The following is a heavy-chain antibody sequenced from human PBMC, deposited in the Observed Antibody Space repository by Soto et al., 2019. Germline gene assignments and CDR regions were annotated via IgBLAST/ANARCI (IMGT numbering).Heavy chain of an antibody. CDR1: GDSMTKYY. V-gene: IGHV4-4*07. Sequence: QVQLQESGPGLVKPSETLSLTCTVSGDSMTKYYWSWIRQPAGKGLEWIGRIYTSGSTNYNPSLKSRVTMSIDTSNNHFSLKLKSVTAADTAVYYCAREMGVIGAPGYTWFDPWGQGALVTVSS. CDR3: AREMGVIGAPGYTWFDP. J-gene: IGHJ5*02. CDR2: IYTSGST. D-gene: IGHD1-26*01.